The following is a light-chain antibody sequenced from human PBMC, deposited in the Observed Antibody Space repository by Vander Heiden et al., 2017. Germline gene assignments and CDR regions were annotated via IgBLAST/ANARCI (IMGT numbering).Light chain of an antibody. Sequence: EFVLAQSPATLSLSPGKRATLSCSASHSLSSYVAVYRQKHGQAPRLLIFNASNGATSIPARFSGSGSGTDFTLTISSLEPEDFALYHCQQRSNWPLTFGGGTKVEIK. V-gene: IGKV3-11*01. J-gene: IGKJ4*01. CDR2: NAS. CDR1: HSLSSY. CDR3: QQRSNWPLT.